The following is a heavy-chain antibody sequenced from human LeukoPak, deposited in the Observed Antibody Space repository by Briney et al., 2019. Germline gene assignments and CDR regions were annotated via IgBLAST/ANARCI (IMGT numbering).Heavy chain of an antibody. J-gene: IGHJ3*02. CDR2: IIPIFGTA. CDR1: GGTFSSYA. D-gene: IGHD7-27*01. V-gene: IGHV1-69*05. Sequence: ASVKVSCKASGGTFSSYAISWVRQAPGQGLEWMGRIIPIFGTANYAQKFTARVTITTDESTNTAYMEPSSLTSEDTAVHYCARSSLGDAFDIWGQGTMVTVSS. CDR3: ARSSLGDAFDI.